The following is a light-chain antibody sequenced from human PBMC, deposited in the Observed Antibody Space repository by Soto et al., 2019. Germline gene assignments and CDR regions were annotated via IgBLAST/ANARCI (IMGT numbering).Light chain of an antibody. J-gene: IGKJ5*01. CDR2: AGS. V-gene: IGKV1-39*01. Sequence: DIQMTQSPSSLSASIGDRVTLTWRASQIIGTNVKWYQQRPGKAPKLLIYAGSSLQSGVSSRFSGSGSGTDFTLSINILQREDFATYNCPLTDSAPPLFGQ. CDR3: PLTDSAPPL. CDR1: QIIGTN.